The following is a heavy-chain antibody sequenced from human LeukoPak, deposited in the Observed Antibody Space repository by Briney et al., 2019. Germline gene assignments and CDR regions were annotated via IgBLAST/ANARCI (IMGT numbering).Heavy chain of an antibody. Sequence: ASVKVSCKASGYTFTGYYMHWVRQAPGQGLEWMGWINPNSGGTNYAQKFQGRVTMTRDTSISTAYMELSRLRSDDTAVYYCAREKVAVAGFDYWGQGTLVTVSS. CDR2: INPNSGGT. CDR1: GYTFTGYY. V-gene: IGHV1-2*02. D-gene: IGHD6-19*01. CDR3: AREKVAVAGFDY. J-gene: IGHJ4*02.